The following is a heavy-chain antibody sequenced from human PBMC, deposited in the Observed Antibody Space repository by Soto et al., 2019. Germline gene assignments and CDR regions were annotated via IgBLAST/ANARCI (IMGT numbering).Heavy chain of an antibody. CDR3: ARVREWIAPFDD. V-gene: IGHV1-46*01. D-gene: IGHD3-3*01. CDR2: INPSGGST. J-gene: IGHJ4*02. Sequence: ASVKVSCKASGYTFTSYYMHWVRQAPGQGLEWMGIINPSGGSTSYAQKFQGRVAMTRDTSTSTVYMELSSLRSEDTAVHYCARVREWIAPFDDWGQGTRVTVAS. CDR1: GYTFTSYY.